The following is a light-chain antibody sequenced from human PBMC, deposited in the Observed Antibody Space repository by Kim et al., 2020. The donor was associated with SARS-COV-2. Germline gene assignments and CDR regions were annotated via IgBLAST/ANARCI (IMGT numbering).Light chain of an antibody. CDR2: GKN. V-gene: IGLV3-19*01. Sequence: SSELTQDPAVSVALGQTVRITCQGNSLRNYQASWYQQKPGQAPVLVIHGKNKRPSGISDRFSGSSSENTASLTITGAQAEDEADYYCNSRDTSGNQWVFGGGTQLTVL. CDR3: NSRDTSGNQWV. CDR1: SLRNYQ. J-gene: IGLJ3*02.